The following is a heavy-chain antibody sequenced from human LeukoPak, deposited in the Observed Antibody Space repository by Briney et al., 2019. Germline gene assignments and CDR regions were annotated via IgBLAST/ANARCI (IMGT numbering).Heavy chain of an antibody. CDR2: FKRKTEGGTT. CDR3: TTPGYYYGSGSYFGGAGY. J-gene: IGHJ4*02. V-gene: IGHV3-15*01. Sequence: GGSVSLLCAAWGFSFSNAWMLWLRQSPGKGLEWVGCFKRKTEGGTTDYAAAVKGRFTISRDDSKNTLYLQMNSLKTEDTAVYYCTTPGYYYGSGSYFGGAGYWGQGALVTVSS. D-gene: IGHD3-10*01. CDR1: GFSFSNAW.